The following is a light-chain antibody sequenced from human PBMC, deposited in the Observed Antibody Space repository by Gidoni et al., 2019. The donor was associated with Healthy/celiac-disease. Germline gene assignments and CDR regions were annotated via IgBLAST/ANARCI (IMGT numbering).Light chain of an antibody. Sequence: EIVLTQSPATLSLSPGERATLSCRASQSVSSYLAWYQQKPGQAPRLLIYDASNRATGIPARFSGSGSGTDFTLTISSLEPEDFADYYCQQRGNWPAFGQGTKVEIK. CDR3: QQRGNWPA. J-gene: IGKJ1*01. CDR1: QSVSSY. CDR2: DAS. V-gene: IGKV3-11*01.